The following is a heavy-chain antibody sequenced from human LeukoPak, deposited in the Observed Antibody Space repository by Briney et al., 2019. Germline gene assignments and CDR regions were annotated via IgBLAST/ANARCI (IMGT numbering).Heavy chain of an antibody. D-gene: IGHD3-22*01. V-gene: IGHV3-11*01. CDR3: AKSWNYYDSSGDDALDI. CDR1: GFTFSDYY. Sequence: GGSLRLSCAASGFTFSDYYMSWIRQAPGKGLEWVSYISSSNTIYYADSVKGRFTISRDNAKNSLYLQMNSLRVEDTAVYYCAKSWNYYDSSGDDALDIWGQGTVVTVSS. J-gene: IGHJ3*02. CDR2: ISSSNTI.